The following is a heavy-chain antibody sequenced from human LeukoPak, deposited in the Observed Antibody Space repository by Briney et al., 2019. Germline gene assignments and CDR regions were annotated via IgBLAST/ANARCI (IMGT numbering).Heavy chain of an antibody. Sequence: PSETLSLTCTVSGDFIINYYWSWIRQPAGKGVEWIGRIYTSGSTNYNPSLKSRVTMSVDTSKNQFSLKLSSVTAADTAVYYCASHDVLDALDIWGQGTMVTVSS. D-gene: IGHD3-16*01. CDR3: ASHDVLDALDI. CDR2: IYTSGST. CDR1: GDFIINYY. V-gene: IGHV4-4*07. J-gene: IGHJ3*02.